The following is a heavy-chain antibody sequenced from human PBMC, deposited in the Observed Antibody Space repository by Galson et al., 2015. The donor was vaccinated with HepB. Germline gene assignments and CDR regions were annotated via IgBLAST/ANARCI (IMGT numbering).Heavy chain of an antibody. CDR1: GLNFSAYA. CDR3: VAESWNE. J-gene: IGHJ4*02. Sequence: SLRLSCAVSGLNFSAYAMHWVRQTPGKGLEWVTVISNDGNRKKWADSVKDRFIISRDNSKNVLYLQMNNVRPEDTARYFCVAESWNEWGQGTLVIVSA. CDR2: ISNDGNRK. V-gene: IGHV3-30*04. D-gene: IGHD1-1*01.